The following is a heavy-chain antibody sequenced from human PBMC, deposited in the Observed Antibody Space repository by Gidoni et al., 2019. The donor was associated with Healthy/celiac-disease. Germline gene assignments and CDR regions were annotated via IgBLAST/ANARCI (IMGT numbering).Heavy chain of an antibody. Sequence: EVQLVESGGGLIQPGGSLRLSCASSGFTVSSNYMSWVRQAPGKGLEWVSVIYSGGSTYYADSVKGRFTISRDNSKNTLYLQMNSLRAEDTAVYYCARAGRSPSPEYQLLKNYYYYGMDVWGQGTTVTVSS. D-gene: IGHD2-2*01. V-gene: IGHV3-53*01. J-gene: IGHJ6*02. CDR1: GFTVSSNY. CDR2: IYSGGST. CDR3: ARAGRSPSPEYQLLKNYYYYGMDV.